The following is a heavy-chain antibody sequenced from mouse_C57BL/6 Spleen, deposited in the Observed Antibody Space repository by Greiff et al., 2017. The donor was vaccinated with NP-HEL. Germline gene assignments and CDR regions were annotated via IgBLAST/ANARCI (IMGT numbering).Heavy chain of an antibody. J-gene: IGHJ1*03. Sequence: VQLQQPGAELVKPGASVKLSCKASGYTFTSYLMQWVKQRPGQGLEWIGEIDPSDSYTNYNQKFKGKATLTVDTSSSTAYMQLSSLTSEDSAVYYCARGPPPLCYYGSSHGYFDVWGTGTTVTVSS. CDR1: GYTFTSYL. D-gene: IGHD1-1*01. CDR3: ARGPPPLCYYGSSHGYFDV. CDR2: IDPSDSYT. V-gene: IGHV1-50*01.